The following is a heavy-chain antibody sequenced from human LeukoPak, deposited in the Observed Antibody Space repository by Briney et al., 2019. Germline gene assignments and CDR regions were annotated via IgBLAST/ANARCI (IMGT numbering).Heavy chain of an antibody. J-gene: IGHJ4*02. D-gene: IGHD2-8*02. Sequence: AGSLRLSCAASGFTFNAYSMNWVRQAPGKGLEWVSNIISRGDTTHYAASVTGRFTISRDTTKNSVFLHLNSLRGDDTAVYYCARGRGYCTGVSCDIDYWGQGTLVTVSS. V-gene: IGHV3-48*04. CDR1: GFTFNAYS. CDR3: ARGRGYCTGVSCDIDY. CDR2: IISRGDTT.